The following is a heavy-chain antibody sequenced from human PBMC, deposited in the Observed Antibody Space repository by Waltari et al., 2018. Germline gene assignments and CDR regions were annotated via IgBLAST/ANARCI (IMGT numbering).Heavy chain of an antibody. V-gene: IGHV3-74*01. CDR3: ARLAPQTYRSPVTGRHYYYGMDV. CDR1: GFRFINVW. CDR2: IGNDETNI. D-gene: IGHD3-10*01. Sequence: EERLLESGGCLVQPGESLRPSCAGYGFRFINVWMHWVREVPGRGLVWVARIGNDETNIRYADSVKGRLTITRDNAKNTVYLQMKRLGVEDTAVYYCARLAPQTYRSPVTGRHYYYGMDVWGQGTTVTVSS. J-gene: IGHJ6*02.